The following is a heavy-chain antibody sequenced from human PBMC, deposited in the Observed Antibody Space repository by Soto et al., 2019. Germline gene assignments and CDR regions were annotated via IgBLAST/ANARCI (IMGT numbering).Heavy chain of an antibody. CDR2: IYWADDK. V-gene: IGHV2-5*02. J-gene: IGHJ5*02. CDR1: GFSLSTSGVG. D-gene: IGHD3-16*01. CDR3: AHSLYDYVWGTNWFDP. Sequence: QITLKESGPTLVKPTQTLTLTCTFSGFSLSTSGVGVGWIRQTPGKALEWLALIYWADDKRYSPSLKSRLTITKDTSKNQVVLTMTNMDPVDTATYSFAHSLYDYVWGTNWFDPWGQGTLVTVSS.